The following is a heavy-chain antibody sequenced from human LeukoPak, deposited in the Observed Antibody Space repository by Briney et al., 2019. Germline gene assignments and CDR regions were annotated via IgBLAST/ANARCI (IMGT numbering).Heavy chain of an antibody. CDR1: GDSVSSNSAA. V-gene: IGHV6-1*01. Sequence: TSQTLSLTCAISGDSVSSNSAAWTWIRQSPSRGLEWLGRTYYRSKWFNEYGLSVKSRISINADTSKNEFSLHLNSVTPEDTALYYCAREMEGLDPWGQGTLVTVSS. CDR3: AREMEGLDP. J-gene: IGHJ5*02. D-gene: IGHD2-8*01. CDR2: TYYRSKWFN.